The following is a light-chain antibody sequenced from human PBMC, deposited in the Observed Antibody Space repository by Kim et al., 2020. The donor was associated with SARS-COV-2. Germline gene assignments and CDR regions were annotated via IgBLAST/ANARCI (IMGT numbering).Light chain of an antibody. V-gene: IGLV2-8*01. CDR2: EVT. CDR1: SSDVGNYNY. Sequence: QSALTQPPSASGSPGQSVAISCTGTSSDVGNYNYVSWYQQHPGKAPKLMIYEVTKRPSGVPDRFSGSKSGNTASLTVSGLQAEDEADYYCSSYAGSNYFVVFGGGTQLTVL. CDR3: SSYAGSNYFVV. J-gene: IGLJ3*02.